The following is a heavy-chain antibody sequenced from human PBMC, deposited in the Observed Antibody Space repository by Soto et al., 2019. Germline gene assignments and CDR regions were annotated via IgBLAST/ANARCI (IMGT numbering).Heavy chain of an antibody. CDR2: INQDGGEK. J-gene: IGHJ6*02. CDR1: EFTFFPYW. CDR3: ARERVVNYYHGMYV. V-gene: IGHV3-7*01. Sequence: PVGSLRLSCAASEFTFFPYWMTWVRQAPGKGLEWVANINQDGGEKYYVDSVKGRFTSSRDNAKSSLFLQMSRLRAEDTAVYFCARERVVNYYHGMYVWGQGTTVTVSS.